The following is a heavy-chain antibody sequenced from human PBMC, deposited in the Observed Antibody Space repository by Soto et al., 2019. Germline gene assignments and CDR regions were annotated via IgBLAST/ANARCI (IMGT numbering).Heavy chain of an antibody. V-gene: IGHV4-34*01. CDR1: GGSFSGYY. Sequence: PSETLSLTCAVYGGSFSGYYWSWIRQPPGKGLEWIGEINHSGSTNYNPSLKSRVTISVDTSKNQFSLKLSSVTAADTAVYYCARGLPRRGYSGYEPGYWGQGTLVTVS. CDR2: INHSGST. J-gene: IGHJ4*02. D-gene: IGHD5-12*01. CDR3: ARGLPRRGYSGYEPGY.